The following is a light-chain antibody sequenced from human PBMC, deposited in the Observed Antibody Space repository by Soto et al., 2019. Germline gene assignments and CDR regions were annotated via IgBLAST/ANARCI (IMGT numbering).Light chain of an antibody. CDR1: QSISSW. J-gene: IGKJ1*01. V-gene: IGKV1-5*01. CDR3: QQYNSYWT. CDR2: DAS. Sequence: DIQMTQSPSTLSASVGDRVTITCRASQSISSWLAWYQQKPGKAPKLLIYDASSLESGVPSRFSGSGSGTEFTLTLSRLQPDDFATYYCQQYNSYWTCGQGTKGEIK.